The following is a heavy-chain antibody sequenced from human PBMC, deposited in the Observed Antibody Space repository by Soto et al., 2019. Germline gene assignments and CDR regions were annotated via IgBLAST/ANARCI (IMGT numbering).Heavy chain of an antibody. Sequence: QLQLRESGAGLVKPSETLSLTCTVSGGSISSGAYSWTWIRQSPGKGLEWLGFIYQSGSTYYSPSLKSRVSISIDKSKNQLSLNLRSVTAADTAVYYCARDNSGCSNSDCYLSGWFAPWGQGTLVTVSS. V-gene: IGHV4-30-2*06. CDR1: GGSISSGAYS. D-gene: IGHD2-2*01. CDR3: ARDNSGCSNSDCYLSGWFAP. J-gene: IGHJ5*02. CDR2: IYQSGST.